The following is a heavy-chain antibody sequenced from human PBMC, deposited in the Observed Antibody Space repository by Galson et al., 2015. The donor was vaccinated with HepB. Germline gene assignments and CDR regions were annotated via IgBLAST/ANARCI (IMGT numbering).Heavy chain of an antibody. J-gene: IGHJ3*01. CDR3: ARFNSGWFLSVPYNDAFDV. D-gene: IGHD6-19*01. CDR2: IYWDDDK. V-gene: IGHV2-5*02. CDR1: GFSLVTSGVG. Sequence: PALVKPTQTLTLTCTFSGFSLVTSGVGVGWIRQPPGKALEWLALIYWDDDKRHSPSLKSRLTITKDTSKNQVVLTMTNMDPVDTATYFCARFNSGWFLSVPYNDAFDVWGQGTMVTVSS.